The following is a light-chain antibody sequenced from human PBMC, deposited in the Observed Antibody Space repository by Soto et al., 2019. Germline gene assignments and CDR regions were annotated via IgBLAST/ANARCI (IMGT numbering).Light chain of an antibody. J-gene: IGLJ2*01. CDR2: EGN. V-gene: IGLV2-23*01. CDR3: CSYEGYSTSVL. Sequence: QSALTQPASVSGSPGQSITISCTGSSSDVGRYNLVSWYQQHPGKAPKVMIYEGNKRPSGVSTRFSGSKSGNTASLTISGLQAEDEADYYCCSYEGYSTSVLFGGGTKLTVL. CDR1: SSDVGRYNL.